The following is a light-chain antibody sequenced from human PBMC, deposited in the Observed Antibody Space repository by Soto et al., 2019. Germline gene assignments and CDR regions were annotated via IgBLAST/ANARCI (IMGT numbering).Light chain of an antibody. Sequence: QSALTQPASMSGSPGQSITISCTGTSSDVGGSNYVSWYQQHPGKAPKLMIYDVNDRPSGISNRFSGSKSGNTASLTISGLQAEDEADYYCSSYRSGSTLVFGGGTKLTVL. J-gene: IGLJ2*01. V-gene: IGLV2-14*01. CDR2: DVN. CDR3: SSYRSGSTLV. CDR1: SSDVGGSNY.